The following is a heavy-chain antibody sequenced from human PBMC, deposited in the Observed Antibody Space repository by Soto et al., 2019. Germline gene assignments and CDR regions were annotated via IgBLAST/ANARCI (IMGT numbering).Heavy chain of an antibody. D-gene: IGHD2-15*01. CDR1: GGTFSSYA. CDR3: ARSQGGSSSLDIYYYYYYGMCV. Sequence: QVQLVQSGAEVKKPGSSVKVSCKAPGGTFSSYAISWVRQAPGQGLEWMGGIIPIFGTANYAQKFQGRVTITADESTSTGYMKLSSLRSEDTAVYYCARSQGGSSSLDIYYYYYYGMCVWGQGTTVIVSS. CDR2: IIPIFGTA. V-gene: IGHV1-69*01. J-gene: IGHJ6*02.